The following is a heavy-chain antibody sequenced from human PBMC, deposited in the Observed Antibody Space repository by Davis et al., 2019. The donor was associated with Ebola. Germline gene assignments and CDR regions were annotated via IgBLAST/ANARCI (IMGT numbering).Heavy chain of an antibody. D-gene: IGHD6-13*01. CDR3: ARDDISSSLYFYGMDV. CDR1: GYTFTSYY. J-gene: IGHJ6*04. V-gene: IGHV1-46*01. Sequence: AASVKVSCKASGYTFTSYYMHWVRQAPGQGLEWMGIINPSGGSTSYAQKFQGRVTMTRDTSKNQFSLKLSSVTAADTAVYYCARDDISSSLYFYGMDVWGKGTTVTVSS. CDR2: INPSGGST.